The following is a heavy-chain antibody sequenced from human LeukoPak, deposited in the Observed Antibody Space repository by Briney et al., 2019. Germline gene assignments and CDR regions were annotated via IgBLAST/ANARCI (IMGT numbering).Heavy chain of an antibody. V-gene: IGHV4-4*07. D-gene: IGHD2-2*02. CDR1: GGSISNYY. CDR2: FYTSGST. Sequence: SATLCLTCTVSGGSISNYYWSWIRQPAGKGLEWIGRFYTSGSTSYNPSLKSRVTMSVDKSKNQFSLKLNSVTAADTAVYYCARDSCSSTSCYNNWFDPWGQGTLVTVSS. CDR3: ARDSCSSTSCYNNWFDP. J-gene: IGHJ5*02.